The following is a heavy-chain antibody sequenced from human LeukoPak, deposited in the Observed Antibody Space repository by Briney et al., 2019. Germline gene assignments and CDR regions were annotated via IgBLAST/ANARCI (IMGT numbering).Heavy chain of an antibody. CDR2: IYSSGST. D-gene: IGHD6-13*01. J-gene: IGHJ6*02. Sequence: SETLSLTCTVSGASISSFYWSWIRQPPGEGLEWIGYIYSSGSTNYNPSLNSRVTISVDTSKKQFSLKLSSVTAADTAVYYCARGGIAAAGRDNYYGMDVWGQGTTVTVSS. CDR3: ARGGIAAAGRDNYYGMDV. CDR1: GASISSFY. V-gene: IGHV4-59*01.